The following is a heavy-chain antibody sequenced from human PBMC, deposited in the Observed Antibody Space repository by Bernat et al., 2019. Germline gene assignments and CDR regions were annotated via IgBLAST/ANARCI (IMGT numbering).Heavy chain of an antibody. D-gene: IGHD3-22*01. Sequence: VQLLESGGGLVQPGGSLRLSCVASGFTFSRHGMNWVRQAPGKGLEWVAGISGDGSRKYYADSVQGRFSIARDNSKNTLYLQMNSLRDEDTAVYYCTRESGSSGYYGGFDMWGQGTLVTVSS. CDR2: ISGDGSRK. V-gene: IGHV3-30*03. CDR1: GFTFSRHG. CDR3: TRESGSSGYYGGFDM. J-gene: IGHJ3*02.